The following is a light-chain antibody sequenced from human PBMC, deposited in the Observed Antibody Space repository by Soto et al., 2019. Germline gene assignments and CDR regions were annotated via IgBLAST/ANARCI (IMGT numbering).Light chain of an antibody. V-gene: IGKV3D-15*01. CDR3: QQYDISPWT. Sequence: EIVMTQSPVTLSVSPGERATLSCRASQSVRSNLAWYQQKPGQAPSLLIYGAFTRATGFPDRFSGSGSGTDFTLTIIRLEPEDFAVYYCQQYDISPWTFGQGTKVDIK. CDR1: QSVRSN. CDR2: GAF. J-gene: IGKJ1*01.